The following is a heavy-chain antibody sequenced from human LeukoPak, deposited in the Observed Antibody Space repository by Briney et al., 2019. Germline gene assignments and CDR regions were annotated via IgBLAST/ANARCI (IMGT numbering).Heavy chain of an antibody. V-gene: IGHV4-4*07. CDR1: GDSIINYY. CDR2: IYSTGTN. Sequence: SETLSLTCSVSGDSIINYYWSWIRQPAGKGLEWLGRIYSTGTNDYNPSVKRRLTMSVDISKRQISLKLTSVTAADTAVYYCTREAMQQFPPYYYYYMDAWGKGTAVTVSS. D-gene: IGHD6-13*01. CDR3: TREAMQQFPPYYYYYMDA. J-gene: IGHJ6*03.